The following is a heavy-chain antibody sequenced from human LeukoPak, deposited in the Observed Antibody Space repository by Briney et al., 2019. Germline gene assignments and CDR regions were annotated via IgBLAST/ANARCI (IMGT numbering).Heavy chain of an antibody. Sequence: GGSLRLSCAASGFTFSSYWMHWVRQAPGKGLVWVSRINSDGSSTSYADSVKGRFTISRDNAKNTLYPQMNSLRAEDTAVYYCSYSSGQYFDYWGQGTLVTVSS. J-gene: IGHJ4*02. CDR2: INSDGSST. CDR1: GFTFSSYW. D-gene: IGHD6-19*01. V-gene: IGHV3-74*01. CDR3: SYSSGQYFDY.